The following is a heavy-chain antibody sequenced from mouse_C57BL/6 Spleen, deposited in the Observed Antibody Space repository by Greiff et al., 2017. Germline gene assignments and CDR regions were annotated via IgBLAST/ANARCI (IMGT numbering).Heavy chain of an antibody. D-gene: IGHD3-2*02. CDR1: GYAFSSSW. CDR3: ARGDSSGYEGDFDY. CDR2: SYPGDGDT. J-gene: IGHJ2*01. V-gene: IGHV1-82*01. Sequence: VKLQASGPELVKLGASVKISCKASGYAFSSSWMNWVKQRPGKGLERIGRSYPGDGDTNYTGKIKGKATLTADKSSSTASMQLSRLTSEDSAVYFCARGDSSGYEGDFDYWRQGTTLTVFS.